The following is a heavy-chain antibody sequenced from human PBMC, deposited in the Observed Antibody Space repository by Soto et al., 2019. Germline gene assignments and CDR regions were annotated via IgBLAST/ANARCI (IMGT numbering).Heavy chain of an antibody. CDR3: ARHRMVRGVRYGMDV. CDR2: IDPSDSYT. D-gene: IGHD3-10*01. Sequence: GESLKISCKGSGYSFTSYWISWVRQMPGKGLEWMGRIDPSDSYTNYSPSFQGHVTISADKSISTAYLQWSSLKASDTAMYYCARHRMVRGVRYGMDVWGQGTTVTVSS. V-gene: IGHV5-10-1*01. CDR1: GYSFTSYW. J-gene: IGHJ6*02.